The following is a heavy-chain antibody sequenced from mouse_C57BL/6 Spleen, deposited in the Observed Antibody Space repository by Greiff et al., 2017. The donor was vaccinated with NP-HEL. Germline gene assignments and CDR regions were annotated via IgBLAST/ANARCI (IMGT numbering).Heavy chain of an antibody. J-gene: IGHJ4*01. V-gene: IGHV1-26*01. D-gene: IGHD1-1*01. CDR1: GYTFTDYY. CDR2: INPNNGGT. Sequence: EVQLQQSGPELVKPGASVKISCKASGYTFTDYYMNWVKQSHGKSLEWIGDINPNNGGTSYNQKFKGKATLTVDKSSSTAYMELRSLTSEHSAVYYCARDHYYGSSYLYAMDYWGQGTSVTVSS. CDR3: ARDHYYGSSYLYAMDY.